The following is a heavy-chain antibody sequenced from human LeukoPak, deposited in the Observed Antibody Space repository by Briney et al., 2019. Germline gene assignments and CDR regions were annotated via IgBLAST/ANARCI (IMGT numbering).Heavy chain of an antibody. D-gene: IGHD6-19*01. Sequence: GVSLTLSCASSDFSLCKTWMDCAPHAPGKGLEGISRIKNNTDDGTTNFRAPVKDRFTISRDDSRDTLCLEMDSLMTEETAVYYCVRENRHSSDWYGASDIWGQGTAVTASS. CDR2: IKNNTDDGTT. J-gene: IGHJ3*02. V-gene: IGHV3-15*07. CDR1: DFSLCKTW. CDR3: VRENRHSSDWYGASDI.